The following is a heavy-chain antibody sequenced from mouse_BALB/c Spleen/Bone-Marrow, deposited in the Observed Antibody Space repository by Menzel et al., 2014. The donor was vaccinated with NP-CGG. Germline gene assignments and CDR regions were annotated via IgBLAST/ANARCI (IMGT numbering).Heavy chain of an antibody. CDR2: ISSGGTT. CDR3: AGITTVDY. Sequence: DVMLVESGGGLVKPGGSLKLSCAASGFTFSGYAMSWVRLTPEKRLEWVASISSGGTTYYPDSVKGRFTISRDNARNILYLQMSSLRSEDTAMYYCAGITTVDYWGQGTSVTVSS. CDR1: GFTFSGYA. V-gene: IGHV5-6-5*01. J-gene: IGHJ4*01. D-gene: IGHD1-1*01.